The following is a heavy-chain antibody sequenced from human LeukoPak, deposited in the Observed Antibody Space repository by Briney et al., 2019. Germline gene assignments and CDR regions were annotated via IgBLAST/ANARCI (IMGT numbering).Heavy chain of an antibody. CDR3: ASPNGVSIDY. CDR2: IFHSGTT. V-gene: IGHV4-38-2*02. Sequence: SETLSLTCTVSGYSISSGYYWGWIRQPPGKGLEWIGSIFHSGTTYSNPSLQGRVTLSVDTSKNQFSLNLTSVTAADMAVYYCASPNGVSIDYWGQGILVTVSS. J-gene: IGHJ4*02. D-gene: IGHD3-10*01. CDR1: GYSISSGYY.